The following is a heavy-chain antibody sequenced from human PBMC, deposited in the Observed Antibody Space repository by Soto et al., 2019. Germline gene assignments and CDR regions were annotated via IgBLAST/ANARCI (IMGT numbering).Heavy chain of an antibody. J-gene: IGHJ4*02. CDR1: GFTFSSYA. D-gene: IGHD3-10*01. V-gene: IGHV3-23*01. CDR3: AKGPGESARLYYFDY. CDR2: ISGSGGST. Sequence: GGSLRLSCAASGFTFSSYAMSWVHQAPGKGLEWVSAISGSGGSTYYADSVKGRFTISRDNSKNTLYLQMNSLRAEDTAVYYCAKGPGESARLYYFDYWGQGTLVTVSS.